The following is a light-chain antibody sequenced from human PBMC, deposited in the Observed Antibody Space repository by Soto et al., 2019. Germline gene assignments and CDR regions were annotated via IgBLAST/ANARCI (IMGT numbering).Light chain of an antibody. J-gene: IGKJ1*01. CDR3: QQYGSSPPWT. CDR2: GAS. V-gene: IGKV3-20*01. Sequence: EIVMTQSPATLSASPGERATLSCRASQSVSSSYLAWYQQKPGQAPRLLIHGASSRATGIPDRFSGSGSGTDFTLTIRRLEPEDFAVYYCQQYGSSPPWTFGQGTTGDIK. CDR1: QSVSSSY.